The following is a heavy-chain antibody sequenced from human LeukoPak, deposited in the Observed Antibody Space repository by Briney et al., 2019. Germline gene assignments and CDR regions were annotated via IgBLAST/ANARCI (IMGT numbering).Heavy chain of an antibody. Sequence: GGSLRLFCAASGFTFSSYAMSWVRQAPGGGLEWVAAISNSGGDPFYSDSGKGRFTIARDNSKNTLYLQMNSLRVDDTAVYYCAQQLGYCSGGTCYFTYWGQGTLVTVSS. V-gene: IGHV3-23*01. CDR2: ISNSGGDP. CDR1: GFTFSSYA. J-gene: IGHJ1*01. D-gene: IGHD2-15*01. CDR3: AQQLGYCSGGTCYFTY.